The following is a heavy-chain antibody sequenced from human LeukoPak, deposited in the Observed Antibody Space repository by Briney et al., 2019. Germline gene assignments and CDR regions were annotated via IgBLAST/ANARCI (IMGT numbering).Heavy chain of an antibody. CDR1: GGSISSSSYY. V-gene: IGHV3-30-3*01. CDR3: ASLGWDAFDI. Sequence: LSLTCTVSGGSISSSSYYWGWVRQAPGKGLEWVAVISYDGSNKYYADSVKGRFTISRDNSKNTLYLQMNSLRAEDTAVYYCASLGWDAFDIWGQGTMVTVSS. CDR2: ISYDGSNK. D-gene: IGHD2-15*01. J-gene: IGHJ3*02.